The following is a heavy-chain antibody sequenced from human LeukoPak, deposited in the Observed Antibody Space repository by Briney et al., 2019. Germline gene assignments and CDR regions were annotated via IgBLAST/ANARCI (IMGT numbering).Heavy chain of an antibody. J-gene: IGHJ4*02. CDR2: ISAGGTNT. CDR1: GFTFSSYA. Sequence: GSPRLSCAASGFTFSSYAMSWVRQAPGKGLEWVSSISAGGTNTYYAGSVKGRCIISRDNSKNTLYLQMNSLRAEDTAVYFCAKDVQAAAGFYFDSWGQGTLVSVSS. D-gene: IGHD6-13*01. V-gene: IGHV3-23*01. CDR3: AKDVQAAAGFYFDS.